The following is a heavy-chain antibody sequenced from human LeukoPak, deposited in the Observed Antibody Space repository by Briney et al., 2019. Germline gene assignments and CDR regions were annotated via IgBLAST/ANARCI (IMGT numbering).Heavy chain of an antibody. CDR1: GFTVSSNY. J-gene: IGHJ4*02. CDR3: ANLPDSSGYPPI. Sequence: GGSLRLSCAASGFTVSSNYMSWVRQAPGKGLEWVSLIYSGGSTYYADSVKGRFTISRDNSKNTLYLQMNSLRAEDTAVYYCANLPDSSGYPPIWGQGTLVTVSS. CDR2: IYSGGST. V-gene: IGHV3-66*01. D-gene: IGHD3-22*01.